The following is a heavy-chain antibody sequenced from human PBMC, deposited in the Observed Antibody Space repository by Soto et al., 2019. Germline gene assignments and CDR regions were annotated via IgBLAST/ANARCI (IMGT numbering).Heavy chain of an antibody. CDR2: IWYDGSNK. Sequence: QVQLVESGGGVVQPGRSLRLSCAASGFTFSSYGMQWVRQAPGKGLEWVAVIWYDGSNKYYADSVKGRFTISRDNSKNTLYLQMNSLRAEDTAVYYCAREIPHDILTGYSGVDVWGQGTTVTVSS. CDR3: AREIPHDILTGYSGVDV. D-gene: IGHD3-9*01. CDR1: GFTFSSYG. J-gene: IGHJ6*02. V-gene: IGHV3-33*01.